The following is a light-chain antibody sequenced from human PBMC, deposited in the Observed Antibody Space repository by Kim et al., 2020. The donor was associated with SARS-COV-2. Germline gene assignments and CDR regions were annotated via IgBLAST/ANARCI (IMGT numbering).Light chain of an antibody. CDR1: QGISNY. Sequence: SASVGDKVTIACRASQGISNYFAWYQLKPGKAPELLIYAASTLQSGVPSRFSGSGSGTDFTLTISSLQPDDVATYCCQQYNSAPYTFGQGTKLEI. V-gene: IGKV1-27*01. CDR3: QQYNSAPYT. J-gene: IGKJ2*01. CDR2: AAS.